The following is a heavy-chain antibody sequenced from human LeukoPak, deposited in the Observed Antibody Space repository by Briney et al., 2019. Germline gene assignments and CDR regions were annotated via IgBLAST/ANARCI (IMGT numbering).Heavy chain of an antibody. D-gene: IGHD2-2*02. CDR2: IYHGGST. V-gene: IGHV4-38-2*01. Sequence: PSETLSLTCAVSGYSISSGDYWGWIRQPRGKGLEWIGSIYHGGSTYYNPSLKSRVTISVDTSKNQFSLKLRSVTAADTAVYYCARQYPYYFDYWGEGTLVTVSS. J-gene: IGHJ4*02. CDR3: ARQYPYYFDY. CDR1: GYSISSGDY.